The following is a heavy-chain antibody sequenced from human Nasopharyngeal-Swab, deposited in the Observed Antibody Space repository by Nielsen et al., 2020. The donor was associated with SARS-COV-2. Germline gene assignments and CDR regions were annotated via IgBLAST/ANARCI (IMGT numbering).Heavy chain of an antibody. V-gene: IGHV4-61*02. CDR3: ARSYDFWGGYHYNWIDP. J-gene: IGHJ5*02. CDR1: GGSISSGSYY. CDR2: IYTSGST. Sequence: SETLSLTCTVSGGSISSGSYYWIWIRQPAGKGLEWIGRIYTSGSTNYNPSLKSRVTISVDTSKNQFSLKLSSVTAADTAVYYCARSYDFWGGYHYNWIDPWGQGTLVTVSS. D-gene: IGHD3-3*01.